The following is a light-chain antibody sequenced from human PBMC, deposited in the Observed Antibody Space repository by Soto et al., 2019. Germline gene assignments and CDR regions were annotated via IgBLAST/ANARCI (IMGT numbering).Light chain of an antibody. V-gene: IGKV1-9*01. CDR3: QQLYSYPVT. J-gene: IGKJ5*01. CDR1: QGISTY. Sequence: DIQLTPSPSFLSASVGDTVTITCRASQGISTYLAWYQQKPGKAPNLLIYDASNLQSGVPSRFSGSGSGTEFTLTISSLQPEDSATYYCQQLYSYPVTFGQGTRLEIK. CDR2: DAS.